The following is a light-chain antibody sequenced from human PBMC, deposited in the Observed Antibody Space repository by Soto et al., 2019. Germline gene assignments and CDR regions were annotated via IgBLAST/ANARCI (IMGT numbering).Light chain of an antibody. CDR3: SSYTSSSTIL. CDR1: SSDVGGYNY. Sequence: QSALTQPASVSGSPGQSITISCTGTSSDVGGYNYVSWYQQHPGKAPKLMIYEVSNRPSGVSNRFSGSKSSNTASLTISGLQAEDEADYYCSSYTSSSTILIGTGTKVTVL. J-gene: IGLJ1*01. CDR2: EVS. V-gene: IGLV2-14*01.